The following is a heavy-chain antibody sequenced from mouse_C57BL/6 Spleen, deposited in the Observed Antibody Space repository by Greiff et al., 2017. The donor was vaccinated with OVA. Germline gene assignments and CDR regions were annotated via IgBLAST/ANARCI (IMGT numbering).Heavy chain of an antibody. CDR1: GYTFTDYY. Sequence: VQLQQSGPELVKPGASVKISCKASGYTFTDYYMNWVKQSHGKSLEWIGDINPNNGGTSYNQKFKGKATLTVDKSSSTAYMELRSLTSEDSAVYYCARNPLYYYGSSYRYFDVWGTGTTVTVSS. D-gene: IGHD1-1*01. CDR3: ARNPLYYYGSSYRYFDV. J-gene: IGHJ1*03. V-gene: IGHV1-26*01. CDR2: INPNNGGT.